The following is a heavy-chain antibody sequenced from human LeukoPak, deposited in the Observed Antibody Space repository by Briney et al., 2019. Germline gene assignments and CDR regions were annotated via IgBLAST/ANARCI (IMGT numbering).Heavy chain of an antibody. D-gene: IGHD3-3*01. CDR2: INAGSGNT. CDR1: GYTFTSYA. J-gene: IGHJ4*02. Sequence: ASVKVSCKASGYTFTSYAMHWVRQAPGQRLEWMGWINAGSGNTKYSQKFQGRVTITRDTSASTAYMELSSLRSEDTAVYYCARAGRRGYYAYWGQGTLVTVSS. CDR3: ARAGRRGYYAY. V-gene: IGHV1-3*01.